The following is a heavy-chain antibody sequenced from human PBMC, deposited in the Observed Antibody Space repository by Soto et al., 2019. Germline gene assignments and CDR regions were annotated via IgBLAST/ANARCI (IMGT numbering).Heavy chain of an antibody. D-gene: IGHD6-13*01. CDR1: GGTFSSYT. Sequence: SVKVSCKASGGTFSSYTISWVRQAPGQGLEWMGRIIPILGIANYAQKFQGRVTITADKSTSTAYMELSSLRSEDTAVYYCARDRVAAAGREDYYYGMDVWGQGTTVTVSS. CDR3: ARDRVAAAGREDYYYGMDV. J-gene: IGHJ6*02. CDR2: IIPILGIA. V-gene: IGHV1-69*04.